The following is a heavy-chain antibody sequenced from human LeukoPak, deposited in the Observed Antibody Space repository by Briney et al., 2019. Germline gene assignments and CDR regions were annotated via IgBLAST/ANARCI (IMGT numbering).Heavy chain of an antibody. Sequence: SETLSLTCTVSGGSISSGGYYWSWIRQHPGKGLAWIGYIYYSGSTYYNPSLESRAAISVDTSKNQFSLKLSFVTAADTAVYYCARDLVVGGASRLDSWGQGTLVTVSS. J-gene: IGHJ4*02. V-gene: IGHV4-31*03. CDR3: ARDLVVGGASRLDS. CDR1: GGSISSGGYY. CDR2: IYYSGST. D-gene: IGHD2-15*01.